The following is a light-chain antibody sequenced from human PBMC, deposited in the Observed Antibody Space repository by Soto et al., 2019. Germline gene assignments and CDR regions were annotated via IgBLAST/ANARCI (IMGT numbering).Light chain of an antibody. Sequence: EVVLTQSPATLSLSPGESATLSCRASQSIRRSLGWYQQKPGQSPRLLIYDASIRAAGIPARFRGGGSGTDFTLTISSLAPEDFAIYYCQQRGTWPRVTFGGGTKVEIK. CDR1: QSIRRS. CDR2: DAS. V-gene: IGKV3-11*01. CDR3: QQRGTWPRVT. J-gene: IGKJ4*01.